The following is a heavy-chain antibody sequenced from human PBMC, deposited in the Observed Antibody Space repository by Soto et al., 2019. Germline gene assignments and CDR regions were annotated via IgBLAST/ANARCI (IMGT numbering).Heavy chain of an antibody. CDR1: GGTFSSYA. CDR3: ARGLSGYDFRSYWYFYL. CDR2: IIPIFGTA. V-gene: IGHV1-69*01. D-gene: IGHD5-12*01. Sequence: QVQLVQSGAEVKKPGSSVKVSCKASGGTFSSYAISWVRQAPGQGLEWMGGIIPIFGTANYAQKFQGRVTITADESTSTAYMELSSLRSEDTAVYYCARGLSGYDFRSYWYFYLWGRGTLVTVSS. J-gene: IGHJ2*01.